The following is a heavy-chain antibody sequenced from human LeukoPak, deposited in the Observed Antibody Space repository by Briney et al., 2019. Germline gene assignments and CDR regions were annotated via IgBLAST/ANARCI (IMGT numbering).Heavy chain of an antibody. D-gene: IGHD6-19*01. CDR1: GLTLSGHT. CDR3: AKDGGVAGKLYYYYGMDV. CDR2: IAPSGGI. J-gene: IGHJ6*04. Sequence: PGGSLRLSCAASGLTLSGHTMTWVRQAPGKGLEWVSSIAPSGGIFQPASMKGRFTISRDNSKNTLYLQMNSLRAEDTAVYYCAKDGGVAGKLYYYYGMDVWGKGTTVTVSS. V-gene: IGHV3-21*01.